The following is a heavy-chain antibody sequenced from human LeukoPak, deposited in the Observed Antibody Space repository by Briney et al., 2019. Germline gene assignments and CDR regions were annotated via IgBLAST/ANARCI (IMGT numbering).Heavy chain of an antibody. CDR3: ASEILGKFDP. CDR1: GGSISSGSYY. V-gene: IGHV4-61*02. Sequence: SQTLSLTCTVSGGSISSGSYYWSWIRQPAGKGLEWIGRIYTSGSTNYNPSLKSRVTISVDTSKNQFSLKLSSVTAADTAVYYCASEILGKFDPWGQGTLVTVSS. J-gene: IGHJ5*02. D-gene: IGHD2-15*01. CDR2: IYTSGST.